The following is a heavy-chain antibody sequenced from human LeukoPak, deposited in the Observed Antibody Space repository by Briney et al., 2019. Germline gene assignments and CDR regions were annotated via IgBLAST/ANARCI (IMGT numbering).Heavy chain of an antibody. V-gene: IGHV4-59*08. CDR2: VNFSGST. Sequence: SETLSLTCTVSGGSISSYYWSWIRQPPGKGLEWIGYVNFSGSTNYNPSLKSRVIISIDTSKNQFSLKLSSVTAADTAVYYCARRKYYDSSGLTAWLDPWGQGTLVTASS. CDR3: ARRKYYDSSGLTAWLDP. J-gene: IGHJ5*02. D-gene: IGHD3-22*01. CDR1: GGSISSYY.